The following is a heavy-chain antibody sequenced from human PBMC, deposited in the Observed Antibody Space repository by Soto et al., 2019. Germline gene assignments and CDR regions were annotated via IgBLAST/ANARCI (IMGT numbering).Heavy chain of an antibody. CDR1: GDSVSSNSAA. V-gene: IGHV6-1*01. CDR2: TYYRSKWYN. D-gene: IGHD6-13*01. Sequence: SQTLSLTCAISGDSVSSNSAAWNWIRQSPSRGLEWLGRTYYRSKWYNDYAVSVKSRITINPDTSKNQFSLQLNSVTTEDTAVYFFAGEDAAARPAPFACWGQGTLVTGSS. J-gene: IGHJ4*02. CDR3: AGEDAAARPAPFAC.